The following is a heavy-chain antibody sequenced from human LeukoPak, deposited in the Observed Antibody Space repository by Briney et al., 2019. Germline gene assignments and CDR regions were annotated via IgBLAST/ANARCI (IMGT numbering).Heavy chain of an antibody. CDR1: GGTFSSYA. CDR2: ISAYNGNT. J-gene: IGHJ6*02. D-gene: IGHD3-3*01. CDR3: ARVKVTIFGVVIMSYYYGMDV. Sequence: GASVTVSCTASGGTFSSYAISWVRQAPGQGLEWMGWISAYNGNTNYAQKLQGRVTMTTDTSTSTAYMELRSLRSDDTAVYYCARVKVTIFGVVIMSYYYGMDVWGQGTTVTVSS. V-gene: IGHV1-18*01.